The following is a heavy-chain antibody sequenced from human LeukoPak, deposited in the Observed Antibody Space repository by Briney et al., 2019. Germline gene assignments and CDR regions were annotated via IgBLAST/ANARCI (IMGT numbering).Heavy chain of an antibody. V-gene: IGHV3-30-3*01. CDR2: ISKDGSDK. D-gene: IGHD3-22*01. CDR1: GFTFSDYA. Sequence: GGSLRLSCAASGFTFSDYAMHWVRQAPGKGLEWVAVISKDGSDKYYPGSVRGRFTISRDNSKNTIYLQMNSLRAEDTAVYYCARGEYYYDSSGWYLWGQGTLVTVSS. CDR3: ARGEYYYDSSGWYL. J-gene: IGHJ4*02.